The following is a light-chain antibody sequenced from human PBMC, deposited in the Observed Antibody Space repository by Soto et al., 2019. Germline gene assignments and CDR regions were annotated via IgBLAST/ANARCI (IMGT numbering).Light chain of an antibody. CDR1: QGISNS. V-gene: IGKV1-27*01. CDR2: AAS. J-gene: IGKJ4*01. Sequence: DIQMTQSPSSLSASVGDRVTITCRASQGISNSLAWYQQNAGKSPKLLIYAASNLQSGVPSRFSGSGSGTDFSLTISSLQPEDVATYYCQTYNSARFTFGEGTKVEIK. CDR3: QTYNSARFT.